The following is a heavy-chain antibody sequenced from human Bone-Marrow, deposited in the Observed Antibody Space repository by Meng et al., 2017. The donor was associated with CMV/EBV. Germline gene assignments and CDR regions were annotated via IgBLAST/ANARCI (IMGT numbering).Heavy chain of an antibody. CDR1: GFTFSVYW. D-gene: IGHD5-24*01. CDR3: VPDDFDH. V-gene: IGHV3-7*01. J-gene: IGHJ4*02. CDR2: IKRDGSER. Sequence: GESLKISCAASGFTFSVYWMSWVRQAPGKGLEWVGNIKRDGSERYYADSVKGRFTISRDNAKNSLYLQMDSLRVEDTAIYYCVPDDFDHWGQGTLVTVSS.